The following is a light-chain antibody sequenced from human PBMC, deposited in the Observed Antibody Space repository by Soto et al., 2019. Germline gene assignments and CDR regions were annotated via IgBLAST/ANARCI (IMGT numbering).Light chain of an antibody. Sequence: ETLLTQSPATLSVSPGERVTLACRASQSVGDNLAWYQQKPGQAPRRLIYGASTPAPGIPERFSGSGFGTEFSLTTSSLQSADFAVYYCQQHNDWPPSTFGQGTKLDIK. CDR3: QQHNDWPPST. CDR1: QSVGDN. V-gene: IGKV3-15*01. J-gene: IGKJ2*01. CDR2: GAS.